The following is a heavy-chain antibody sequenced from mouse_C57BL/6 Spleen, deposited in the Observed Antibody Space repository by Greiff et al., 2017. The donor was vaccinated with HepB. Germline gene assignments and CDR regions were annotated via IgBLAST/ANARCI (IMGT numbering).Heavy chain of an antibody. CDR2: INPGSGGT. D-gene: IGHD2-3*01. J-gene: IGHJ2*01. Sequence: QVQLQQSGAELVRPGTSVKVSCKASGYAFTNYLIEWVKQRPGQGLEWIGVINPGSGGTNYNEKFKGKATLTADKSASTAYMQLSSLTSEDSAVYFWARLIYDGYYGYVDYWGQGTTLTVSS. V-gene: IGHV1-54*01. CDR1: GYAFTNYL. CDR3: ARLIYDGYYGYVDY.